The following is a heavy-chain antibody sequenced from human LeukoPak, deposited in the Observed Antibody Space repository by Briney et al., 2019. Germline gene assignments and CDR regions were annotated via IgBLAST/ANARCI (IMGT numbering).Heavy chain of an antibody. V-gene: IGHV3-30*03. D-gene: IGHD6-19*01. J-gene: IGHJ3*02. CDR2: ISYDGSNK. CDR1: GFTFSSYG. CDR3: ARERRSSGNDAFDI. Sequence: GGSLRLSCAASGFTFSSYGMHWVRQAPGKGLEWVAVISYDGSNKYYADSVKGRFTISRDNSKNTLYLQMNSLRAEDTAVYYCARERRSSGNDAFDIWGQGTMVTVSS.